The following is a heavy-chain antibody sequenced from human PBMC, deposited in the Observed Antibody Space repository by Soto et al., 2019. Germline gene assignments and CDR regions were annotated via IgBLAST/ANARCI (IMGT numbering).Heavy chain of an antibody. CDR1: GYTFTSYG. CDR3: TTHEEGAPWAGGFDS. J-gene: IGHJ5*01. D-gene: IGHD1-26*01. V-gene: IGHV1-18*04. Sequence: ASVKVSCKASGYTFTSYGISWVRQAPGQGLEWMGWISAYNGNTNYAQKLQGRVTMTTDTSTSTAYMELRSLRSDDTAIYYCTTHEEGAPWAGGFDSWGQGTLVTVSS. CDR2: ISAYNGNT.